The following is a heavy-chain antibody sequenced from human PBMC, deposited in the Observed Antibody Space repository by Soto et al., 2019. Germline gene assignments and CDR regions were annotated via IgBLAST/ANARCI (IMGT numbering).Heavy chain of an antibody. CDR2: IWYDGSNK. V-gene: IGHV3-33*01. J-gene: IGHJ6*02. D-gene: IGHD6-13*01. CDR1: GFTFSSYG. Sequence: GGSLRLSCAASGFTFSSYGMHWVRQAPGKGLEWVAVIWYDGSNKYYADSVKGRFTISRDNSKNTLYLQMNSLRAEDTAVYYCARVKQKNYYYYGMDVWGQGTTVTVSS. CDR3: ARVKQKNYYYYGMDV.